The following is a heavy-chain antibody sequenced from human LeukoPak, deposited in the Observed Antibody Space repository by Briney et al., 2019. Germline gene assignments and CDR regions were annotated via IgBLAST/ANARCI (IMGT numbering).Heavy chain of an antibody. J-gene: IGHJ4*02. Sequence: GGSLRLSCAASGFTFNTFNMNWVRQAPGKGLEWVSSITSGSDAGTSYADSVKGRFTISRDNSKNTLYLQMNSLRAEDTAVYYCAKNRGGSYYSGSDYWGQGTQVTVSS. D-gene: IGHD1-26*01. V-gene: IGHV3-23*01. CDR1: GFTFNTFN. CDR3: AKNRGGSYYSGSDY. CDR2: ITSGSDAGT.